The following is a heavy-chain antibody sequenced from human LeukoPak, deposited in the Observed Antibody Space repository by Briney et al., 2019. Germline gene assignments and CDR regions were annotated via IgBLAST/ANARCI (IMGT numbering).Heavy chain of an antibody. CDR2: ISGYKDKT. CDR1: GYTFTSYG. CDR3: ARDRKESIAVAGTSDY. Sequence: ASVKVSCKASGYTFTSYGISWVRQAPGQGLEWMGWISGYKDKTNYAQKFQGRVTMTTDTSPSTAYMELRSLRSDDTAVYYCARDRKESIAVAGTSDYWGQGTLVTVSS. V-gene: IGHV1-18*01. D-gene: IGHD6-19*01. J-gene: IGHJ4*02.